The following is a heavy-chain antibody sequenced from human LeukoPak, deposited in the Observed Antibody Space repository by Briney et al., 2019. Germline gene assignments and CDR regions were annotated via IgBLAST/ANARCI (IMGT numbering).Heavy chain of an antibody. CDR1: GGSISSYY. J-gene: IGHJ4*02. V-gene: IGHV4-59*01. CDR2: IYYSGST. Sequence: SETLSPTCTVSGGSISSYYWSWIGQPPGKGLEWIGYIYYSGSTNYNPSLRSRVTVSVDTSKNQFSLKLSSVTAADTAVYYCARSPYSSSWYTFDYWGQGTLVTVSS. D-gene: IGHD6-13*01. CDR3: ARSPYSSSWYTFDY.